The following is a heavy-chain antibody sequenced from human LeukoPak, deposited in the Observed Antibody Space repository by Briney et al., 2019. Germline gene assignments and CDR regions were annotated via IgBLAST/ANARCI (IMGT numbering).Heavy chain of an antibody. CDR1: GGSFSGYY. CDR2: INHSGST. J-gene: IGHJ4*02. Sequence: SETLSLTCAVYGGSFSGYYWNWIRQPPGKGLQWIGEINHSGSTNYNPSLKSRVTISVDTSKNQFSLKLSSVTAADTAVYYCARLVPAASYFDYWGQGTLVTVSS. CDR3: ARLVPAASYFDY. D-gene: IGHD2-2*01. V-gene: IGHV4-34*01.